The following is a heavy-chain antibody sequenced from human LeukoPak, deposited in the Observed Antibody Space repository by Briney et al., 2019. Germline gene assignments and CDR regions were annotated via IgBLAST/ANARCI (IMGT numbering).Heavy chain of an antibody. CDR2: MNPNSGNT. D-gene: IGHD4-23*01. Sequence: ASVTVSCKASGYTFTRYDINWVRQAAGHGLEWMGWMNPNSGNTGYAQKFQGRVTMTRNTSISTAYMELSSLRSEDTAVYYCARKVDTYGGMIYYYYGMDVWGQGTTVTVSS. CDR1: GYTFTRYD. V-gene: IGHV1-8*01. CDR3: ARKVDTYGGMIYYYYGMDV. J-gene: IGHJ6*02.